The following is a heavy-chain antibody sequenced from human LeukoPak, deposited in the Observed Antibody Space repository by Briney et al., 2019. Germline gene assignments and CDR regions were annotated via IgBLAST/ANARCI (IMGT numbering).Heavy chain of an antibody. J-gene: IGHJ4*02. CDR1: GYSFTSYW. V-gene: IGHV5-51*01. CDR2: IYPGDSDT. D-gene: IGHD3-10*01. Sequence: GESLKIYCKGSGYSFTSYWIGWVRQMPGKGLEWMGIIYPGDSDTRYSPSFQGQVTISVDKSISTAYLQWSSPKASDTAMYYCARLTYYYGSGSYWPGYFDYWGQGTLVTVSS. CDR3: ARLTYYYGSGSYWPGYFDY.